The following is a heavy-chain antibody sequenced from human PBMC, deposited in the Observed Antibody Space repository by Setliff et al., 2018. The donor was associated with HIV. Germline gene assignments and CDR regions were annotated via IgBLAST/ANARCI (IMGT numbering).Heavy chain of an antibody. D-gene: IGHD3-22*01. J-gene: IGHJ5*02. V-gene: IGHV4-39*01. Sequence: SETLSLTCTVSGGSISSSSYYWGWIRQPPGKGLEWIGSLYNGGTRYNPSLENRVSMSVDTSKNQFSLKLSSVTAADAAVYYCASRVYYYDSSGYLREEGFDPWGQGTLVTVSS. CDR3: ASRVYYYDSSGYLREEGFDP. CDR2: LYNGGT. CDR1: GGSISSSSYY.